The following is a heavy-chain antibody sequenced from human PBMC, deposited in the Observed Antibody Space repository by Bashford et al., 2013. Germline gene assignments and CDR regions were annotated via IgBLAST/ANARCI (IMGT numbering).Heavy chain of an antibody. CDR3: ARLDYHDVDLTHWYFDL. J-gene: IGHJ2*01. D-gene: IGHD4/OR15-4a*01. CDR1: GASISSGGDS. CDR2: IYNSGST. V-gene: IGHV4-31*03. Sequence: SETLSLTCTVAGASISSGGDSWGWVRQHPGKGLEWIGYIYNSGSTYYNPSLKSRVTISLDTSNNHFSLRLTSVTAADTAVYYCARLDYHDVDLTHWYFDLWGRGTLVTVSS.